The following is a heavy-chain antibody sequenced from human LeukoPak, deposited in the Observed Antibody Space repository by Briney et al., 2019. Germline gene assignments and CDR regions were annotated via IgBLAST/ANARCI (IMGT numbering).Heavy chain of an antibody. CDR3: AKNPLVSGTIYFDY. V-gene: IGHV3-23*01. J-gene: IGHJ4*02. CDR2: ISGSGDNR. Sequence: GGSLRPSCAASGFTFSSHAMSWVRQAPGKGLEWVSSISGSGDNRNYADSVKGRFAISRDNSKSTLYLEMNSLRAEDTAIYYCAKNPLVSGTIYFDYWGQGTLVTVSS. D-gene: IGHD6-19*01. CDR1: GFTFSSHA.